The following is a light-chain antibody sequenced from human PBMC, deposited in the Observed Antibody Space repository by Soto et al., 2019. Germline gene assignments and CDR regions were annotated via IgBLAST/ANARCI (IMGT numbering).Light chain of an antibody. CDR1: QSVSSY. CDR3: QQRSNWPPFLT. V-gene: IGKV3-11*01. J-gene: IGKJ4*01. Sequence: EIVLTQSPATLSLSPGERATLSCRASQSVSSYLAWYQQKPGQAPRLLIYDASNRAPGIPARFSGSGSGTDFTLTISSLEPEDFAVYYCQQRSNWPPFLTFGGGTKVAIK. CDR2: DAS.